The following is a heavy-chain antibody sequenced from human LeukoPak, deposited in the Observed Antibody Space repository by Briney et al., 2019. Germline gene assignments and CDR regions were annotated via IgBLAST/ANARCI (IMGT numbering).Heavy chain of an antibody. CDR3: ARDGGVTATGPFDP. J-gene: IGHJ5*02. Sequence: ASVKVSCKAFGYIFTSYYIHWVRQAPGQGLKWMGIINPSGGSTSYAQKFQGRVTMTRDTSTSTVYMELSSLRSEDTAVYYCARDGGVTATGPFDPWGQGTLVTVSS. D-gene: IGHD6-13*01. V-gene: IGHV1-46*01. CDR2: INPSGGST. CDR1: GYIFTSYY.